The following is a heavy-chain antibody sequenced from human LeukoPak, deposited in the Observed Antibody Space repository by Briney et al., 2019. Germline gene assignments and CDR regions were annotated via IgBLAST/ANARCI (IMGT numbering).Heavy chain of an antibody. CDR1: GGSITSNY. D-gene: IGHD4-17*01. V-gene: IGHV4-59*01. CDR3: ARDSYGDFDYLDV. CDR2: IYYSGST. Sequence: TASETLSLTGTVSGGSITSNYWSWVRQPPGKGLEWIGYIYYSGSTNYNPSLKSRVAISIDTSKKQFSLKLSSVTAADTAVYYCARDSYGDFDYLDVWGKGTTVTVSS. J-gene: IGHJ6*03.